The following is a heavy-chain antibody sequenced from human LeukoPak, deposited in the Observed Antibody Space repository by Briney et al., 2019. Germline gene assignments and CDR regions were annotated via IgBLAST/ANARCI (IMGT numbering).Heavy chain of an antibody. CDR1: GFTFSSYA. V-gene: IGHV3-23*01. Sequence: GGSLRPSCAASGFTFSSYAMSWVRQAPGKGLEWVSAISGSGGSTYYADSVKGRFTISRDNSKNTLYLQMNSLRAEDTAVYYCAKDGGVEDYYGSGSYGSFDHWGQGTLVTVSS. CDR3: AKDGGVEDYYGSGSYGSFDH. D-gene: IGHD3-10*01. CDR2: ISGSGGST. J-gene: IGHJ4*02.